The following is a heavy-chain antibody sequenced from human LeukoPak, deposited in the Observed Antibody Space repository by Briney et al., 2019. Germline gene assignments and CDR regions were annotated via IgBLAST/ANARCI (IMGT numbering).Heavy chain of an antibody. J-gene: IGHJ4*02. CDR2: IHHSGRA. CDR3: ARHGGYFFDF. D-gene: IGHD4-23*01. V-gene: IGHV4-4*02. Sequence: PSETLSLTCAVSSGSISSSDWWSWVRLPPGKGLEWIGQIHHSGRATCNPSLKSRVTISIDKSKNQFSLNLSSVTAADSAVYYCARHGGYFFDFWGQGNLVIVS. CDR1: SGSISSSDW.